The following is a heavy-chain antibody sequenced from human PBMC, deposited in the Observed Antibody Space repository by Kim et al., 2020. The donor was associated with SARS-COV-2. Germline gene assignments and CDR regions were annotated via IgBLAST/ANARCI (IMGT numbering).Heavy chain of an antibody. CDR3: ARPFVSIAVAGNPTPGDY. CDR2: IYYSGST. Sequence: SETLSLTCTVSGGSISSSSYYWGWIRQPPGKGLEWIGSIYYSGSTYYNPSLKSRVTISVDTSKNQFSLKLSSVTAADTAVYYCARPFVSIAVAGNPTPGDYWGQGTLVTVSS. J-gene: IGHJ4*02. V-gene: IGHV4-39*01. D-gene: IGHD6-19*01. CDR1: GGSISSSSYY.